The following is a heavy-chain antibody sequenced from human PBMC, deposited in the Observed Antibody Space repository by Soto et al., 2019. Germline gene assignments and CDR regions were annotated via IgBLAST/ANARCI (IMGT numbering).Heavy chain of an antibody. J-gene: IGHJ6*02. CDR1: GFTFSSYG. D-gene: IGHD6-13*01. CDR3: AKDHRSSSWYRAKYYHYGMDV. Sequence: QVQLVESGGGVVQPGRSLRLSCAASGFTFSSYGMHWVRQAPGKGLEWVAVISYDGSNKYYADSVKGRFTISRDNSKNTLYLQMNSLRAEDTAVYYCAKDHRSSSWYRAKYYHYGMDVWGQGTTVTVSS. CDR2: ISYDGSNK. V-gene: IGHV3-30*18.